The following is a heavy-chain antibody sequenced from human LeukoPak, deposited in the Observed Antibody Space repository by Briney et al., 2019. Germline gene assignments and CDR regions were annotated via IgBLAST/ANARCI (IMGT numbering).Heavy chain of an antibody. CDR3: ASGTGTTGEDDAFDV. CDR2: INSDGSST. CDR1: GFTFSSYW. D-gene: IGHD1-7*01. J-gene: IGHJ3*01. Sequence: GGSLRLSCAASGFTFSSYWMHWVRQAPGKGLVWVSRINSDGSSTSYADSVKGRFAISRDNSKSTLYLHMTSLRAEDTAVYYCASGTGTTGEDDAFDVWGQGTMVTVSS. V-gene: IGHV3-74*01.